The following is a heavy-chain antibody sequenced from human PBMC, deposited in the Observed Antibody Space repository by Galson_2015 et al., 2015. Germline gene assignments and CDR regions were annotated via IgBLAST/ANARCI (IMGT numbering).Heavy chain of an antibody. D-gene: IGHD5-12*01. CDR1: GFSFTTYW. CDR2: IKEDGSEK. CDR3: ARGGDSGYGYYFDH. V-gene: IGHV3-7*04. Sequence: SLRLSCAASGFSFTTYWMGWVRQAPGKGLEWVANIKEDGSEKYYKDSVRGRFTISRDKNSLNLQMNRVRADDTAVYYCARGGDSGYGYYFDHWGQGALVTVSS. J-gene: IGHJ4*02.